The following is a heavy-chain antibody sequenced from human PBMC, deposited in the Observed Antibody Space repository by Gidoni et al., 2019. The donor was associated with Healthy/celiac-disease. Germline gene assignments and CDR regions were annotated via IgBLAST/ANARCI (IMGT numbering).Heavy chain of an antibody. J-gene: IGHJ4*02. CDR1: GFPFSSYS. V-gene: IGHV3-21*01. CDR3: ARGSPRGVIVVVGDFDY. CDR2: ISSSSSYI. D-gene: IGHD3-22*01. Sequence: EVKLVESGGGLVKPGGSLRLSCAASGFPFSSYSMNWVRQAPGKGLEWVSSISSSSSYIYYADSVKGRFTISRDNAKNSLYLQMNSLRAEDTAVYYCARGSPRGVIVVVGDFDYWGQGTLVTVSS.